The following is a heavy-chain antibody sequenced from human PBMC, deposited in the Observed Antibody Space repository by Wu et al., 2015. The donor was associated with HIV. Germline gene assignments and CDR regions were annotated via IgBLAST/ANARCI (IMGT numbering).Heavy chain of an antibody. J-gene: IGHJ5*02. CDR3: ARVFKDSGGYYSWFDP. V-gene: IGHV1-18*01. Sequence: QVQLVQSGGDVKKSGASVKVSCKTSGYTFITHPITWVRQAPGQRPEWMGWITTESGYTKYAQQFQDRLILTTNTSATTVYMELRSLRSDDTAIYYCARVFKDSGGYYSWFDPGAREPGHRLL. D-gene: IGHD3-22*01. CDR1: GYTFITHP. CDR2: ITTESGYT.